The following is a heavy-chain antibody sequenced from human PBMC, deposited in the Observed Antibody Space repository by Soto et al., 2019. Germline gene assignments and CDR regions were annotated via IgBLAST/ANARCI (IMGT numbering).Heavy chain of an antibody. CDR1: GFTFSSYA. J-gene: IGHJ3*02. CDR2: SSGSGGST. Sequence: EVQLLESGGGLVQPGGSLRLSCAASGFTFSSYAMSWVRQAPGKGLEWVSASSGSGGSTYYADSVKGRFTISRDNSKITLYLQMNSLRAEDTAVYYCAKIPHSSSWYLDAFDIWGQGTMVTVSS. V-gene: IGHV3-23*01. CDR3: AKIPHSSSWYLDAFDI. D-gene: IGHD6-13*01.